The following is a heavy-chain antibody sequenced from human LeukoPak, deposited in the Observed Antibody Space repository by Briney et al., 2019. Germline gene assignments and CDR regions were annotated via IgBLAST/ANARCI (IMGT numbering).Heavy chain of an antibody. D-gene: IGHD6-19*01. CDR3: ARGTVVAGIVSDYYYYAMDV. J-gene: IGHJ6*02. Sequence: PSETLSLTCTVSGGSIRGYYWSWIRQPPGKGLEWIGYIYYSGSTNYNPSLKSRVSISVDTSKTQFSLKLSSVTAADTAVYYCARGTVVAGIVSDYYYYAMDVWGQGTTVTVSS. V-gene: IGHV4-59*08. CDR2: IYYSGST. CDR1: GGSIRGYY.